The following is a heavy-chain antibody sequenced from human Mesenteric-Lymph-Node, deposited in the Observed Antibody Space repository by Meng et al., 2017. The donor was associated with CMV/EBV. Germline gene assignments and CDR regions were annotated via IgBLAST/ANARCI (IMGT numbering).Heavy chain of an antibody. CDR3: ARDLRSSSTSAGYYDYGMDV. J-gene: IGHJ6*02. Sequence: ASVKVSCKASGYTFTSYGISWVRQAPGQGLEWVGWINPYSGGTSYAQNFHGAVKITTDTSVNTAYLELSWLRSDDSAVYYCARDLRSSSTSAGYYDYGMDVWGQGTTVTVSS. V-gene: IGHV1-2*02. CDR1: GYTFTSYG. D-gene: IGHD2-2*01. CDR2: INPYSGGT.